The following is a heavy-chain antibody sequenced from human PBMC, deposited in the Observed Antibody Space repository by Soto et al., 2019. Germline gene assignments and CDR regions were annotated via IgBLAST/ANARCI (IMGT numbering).Heavy chain of an antibody. J-gene: IGHJ3*01. CDR2: IHSDGSST. Sequence: EVPLVESGGGLVRPGGSLRLSCAASGFTFSYYWMHWVRQAPGKGLVWVSRIHSDGSSTTYADFVKGRFIISRDNARNTVDLHMNSVRVEDTAVYSCARGDRGAFDLWGQGTVVTVSS. D-gene: IGHD1-26*01. V-gene: IGHV3-74*01. CDR3: ARGDRGAFDL. CDR1: GFTFSYYW.